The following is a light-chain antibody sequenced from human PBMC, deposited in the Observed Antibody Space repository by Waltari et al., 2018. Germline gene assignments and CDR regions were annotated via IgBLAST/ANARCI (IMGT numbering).Light chain of an antibody. V-gene: IGLV2-23*02. CDR2: EVT. Sequence: QSALTQPASVSGSPGQSITISCTGTSSDVGSYNLVSWYQQHPGKAPKLMIYEVTKRPSGVSNRFSGSKSGNTASLTISGLQAEDEGDYYCWSYAAGGTYVFGSGTKVTVL. J-gene: IGLJ6*01. CDR3: WSYAAGGTYV. CDR1: SSDVGSYNL.